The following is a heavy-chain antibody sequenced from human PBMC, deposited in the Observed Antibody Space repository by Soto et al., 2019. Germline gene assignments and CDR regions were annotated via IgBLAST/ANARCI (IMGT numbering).Heavy chain of an antibody. V-gene: IGHV3-64*01. J-gene: IGHJ4*02. CDR1: GFTFSSYA. CDR3: ARRGYGLYFDY. CDR2: ISGNGDST. D-gene: IGHD3-10*01. Sequence: EVQLVESGGGLVQPGGSLRLSCAASGFTFSSYAMHWVRQAPGKGLEYVSVISGNGDSTYYANSVKGRFTISRDNSKNTLYIQMSSLRAEDMAVYYCARRGYGLYFDYWGQGTLVTVSS.